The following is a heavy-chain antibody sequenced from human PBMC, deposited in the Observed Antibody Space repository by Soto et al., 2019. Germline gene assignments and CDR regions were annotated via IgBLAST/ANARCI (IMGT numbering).Heavy chain of an antibody. J-gene: IGHJ6*02. Sequence: ASVKVSCKASGYTFTIYGISCVLQAPGQWLEWMGWISAYNGNTNYAQKLQGRVTMTTDTSTSTAYMELRSLRSDDTAVYYCARDLVLDYYYGMDVWGQGTTVTVSS. CDR2: ISAYNGNT. CDR3: ARDLVLDYYYGMDV. D-gene: IGHD1-26*01. CDR1: GYTFTIYG. V-gene: IGHV1-18*01.